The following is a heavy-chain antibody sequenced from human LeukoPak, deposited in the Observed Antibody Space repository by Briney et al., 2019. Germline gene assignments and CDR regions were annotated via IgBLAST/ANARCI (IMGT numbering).Heavy chain of an antibody. CDR1: GYTFTSYD. Sequence: ASVKVSCKASGYTFTSYDINWVRQATGQGLEWMGWMNPNSGDTGYAQKFQGRVTITADESTSTAYMELSSLRSEDTAVYYCARGGIVVVPAAIDGNWFDPWGQGTLVTVSS. J-gene: IGHJ5*02. D-gene: IGHD2-2*02. CDR3: ARGGIVVVPAAIDGNWFDP. CDR2: MNPNSGDT. V-gene: IGHV1-8*01.